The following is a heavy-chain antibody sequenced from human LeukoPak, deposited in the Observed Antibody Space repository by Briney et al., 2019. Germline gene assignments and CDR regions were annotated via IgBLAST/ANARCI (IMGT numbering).Heavy chain of an antibody. Sequence: SETLSLTCTVSGGSISSSSYYWGWIRRPPGKGLEWIGSIYYSGSTYYNPSLKSRVTISVDTSKNQFSLKLSSVTAADTAVYYCAREMVGATYYFDYWGQGTLVTVSS. V-gene: IGHV4-39*07. J-gene: IGHJ4*02. CDR3: AREMVGATYYFDY. CDR1: GGSISSSSYY. D-gene: IGHD1-26*01. CDR2: IYYSGST.